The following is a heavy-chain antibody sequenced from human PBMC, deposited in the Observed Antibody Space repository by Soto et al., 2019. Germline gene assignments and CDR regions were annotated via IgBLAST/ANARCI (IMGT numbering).Heavy chain of an antibody. CDR2: IYSSGTT. Sequence: QLQLQESGPGLVKPSETLSLTCTVSGGFISSSIYYWGWIRQPPGKGLEWIGSIYSSGTTYYNPYLRSRVTISVDTSKNQFSLKLTSVTAADTAVYYCATPVSTGYQGLEVWGQGAMVTVSS. J-gene: IGHJ3*01. CDR1: GGFISSSIYY. V-gene: IGHV4-39*01. CDR3: ATPVSTGYQGLEV. D-gene: IGHD3-22*01.